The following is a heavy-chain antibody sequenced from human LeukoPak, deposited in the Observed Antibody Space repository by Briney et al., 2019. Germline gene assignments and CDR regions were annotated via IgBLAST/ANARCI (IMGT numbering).Heavy chain of an antibody. CDR3: AKGGWYCSSTSCSYFEY. Sequence: GGSLRLSCAASGFTFSSYWMHWVRQAPGKGLVWVSRINSDGSSTSYADSVKGRFTISRDNAKNTLYLQMNSLRAEDTAVYYCAKGGWYCSSTSCSYFEYWGQGTLVTVSS. V-gene: IGHV3-74*01. CDR1: GFTFSSYW. CDR2: INSDGSST. J-gene: IGHJ4*02. D-gene: IGHD2-2*01.